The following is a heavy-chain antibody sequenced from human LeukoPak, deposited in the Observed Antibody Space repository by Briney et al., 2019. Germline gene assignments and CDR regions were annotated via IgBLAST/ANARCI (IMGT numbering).Heavy chain of an antibody. Sequence: SETLSLTCTVSGGSISSGDYYWSWIRQPPGKGLEWIGYIYYSGSTYYNPSLKSRVTISVDTSKNQFSLKLSSVTAADTAVYYRARGLGGSERFDYWGQGTLVTVSS. CDR3: ARGLGGSERFDY. J-gene: IGHJ4*02. CDR2: IYYSGST. CDR1: GGSISSGDYY. V-gene: IGHV4-30-4*08. D-gene: IGHD1-26*01.